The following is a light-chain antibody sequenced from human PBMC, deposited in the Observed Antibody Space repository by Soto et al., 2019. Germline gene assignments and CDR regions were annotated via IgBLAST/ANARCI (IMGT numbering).Light chain of an antibody. Sequence: PGERVPLSCRASQTVSSSSLTWCQQKPGQAPGLLIYGASTRATAIPARFSGSGSGTDFTLTISSLQPEDFATYYCQQYNSYSWTFGQGTKVEIK. CDR1: QTVSSSS. J-gene: IGKJ1*01. CDR2: GAS. CDR3: QQYNSYSWT. V-gene: IGKV3D-7*01.